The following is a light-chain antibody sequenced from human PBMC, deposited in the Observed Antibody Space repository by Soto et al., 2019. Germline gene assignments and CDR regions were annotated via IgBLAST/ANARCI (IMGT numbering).Light chain of an antibody. J-gene: IGKJ4*01. CDR2: LGS. CDR1: QSLLHSNGYNY. CDR3: KGALQTPFI. Sequence: DIVMTQSPLSLPVTPGEPASISCRSSQSLLHSNGYNYWDWYLQKPGQSPQLLIYLGSNRGCGVTDKFSGSGSGLDLTLKISRVEAEDVGVYYCKGALQTPFIFGGGTQVEIK. V-gene: IGKV2-28*01.